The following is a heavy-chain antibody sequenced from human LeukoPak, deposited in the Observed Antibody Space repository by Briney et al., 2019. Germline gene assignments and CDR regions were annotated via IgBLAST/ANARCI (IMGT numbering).Heavy chain of an antibody. CDR1: GYTFTGYY. CDR2: INPNSGGT. CDR3: ARINSIAVAGTALKY. J-gene: IGHJ4*02. Sequence: WASVKVSCKASGYTFTGYYMHWVRQAPGQGLEWMGWINPNSGGTNYAQKFQGRVTMTRDTSISTAYMELSRLRSDDAAVYYCARINSIAVAGTALKYWGQGTLVTVSS. D-gene: IGHD6-19*01. V-gene: IGHV1-2*02.